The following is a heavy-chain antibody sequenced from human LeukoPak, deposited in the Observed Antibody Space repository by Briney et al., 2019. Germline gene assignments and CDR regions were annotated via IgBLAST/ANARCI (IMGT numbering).Heavy chain of an antibody. CDR3: AKDGVLWFGELLQRGYYFDY. D-gene: IGHD3-10*01. J-gene: IGHJ4*02. CDR1: GFTFSSYA. V-gene: IGHV3-23*01. CDR2: ISGSGGST. Sequence: PGGSLRLSCAASGFTFSSYAMSWVRQAPGKGLEWVSAISGSGGSTYYADSVKGRFSISRDNSKNTLYLQTNSLRAEDTAIYYCAKDGVLWFGELLQRGYYFDYWGQGTLVIVSS.